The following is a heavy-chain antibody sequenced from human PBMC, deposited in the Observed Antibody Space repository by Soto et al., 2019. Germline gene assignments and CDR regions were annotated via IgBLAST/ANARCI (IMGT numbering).Heavy chain of an antibody. D-gene: IGHD3-22*01. CDR3: ARERYYDSSGLFDY. Sequence: GGSLRLSCAASGFTFSSYGMHWVRQAPGKGLEWVAVISYDGSNKYYADSVKGRFTISRDNSKNTLYLQMNSLRAEDTAVYYCARERYYDSSGLFDYWGQGTLVTVSS. V-gene: IGHV3-30*03. CDR1: GFTFSSYG. CDR2: ISYDGSNK. J-gene: IGHJ4*02.